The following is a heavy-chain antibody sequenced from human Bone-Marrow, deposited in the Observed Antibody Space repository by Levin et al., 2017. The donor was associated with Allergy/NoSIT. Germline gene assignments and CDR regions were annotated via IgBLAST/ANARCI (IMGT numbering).Heavy chain of an antibody. CDR3: ARNPGPDLFDS. CDR1: GGSISSGDYY. CDR2: IYHSGTT. Sequence: SETLSLTCAVSGGSISSGDYYWTWIHQYPGKGLEWIGYIYHSGTTYYNPSLKSRLTMSIDTSKNEFSMKLTSVTAADTALYYCARNPGPDLFDSWGQGTLVTVSS. V-gene: IGHV4-31*11. J-gene: IGHJ4*02. D-gene: IGHD1-14*01.